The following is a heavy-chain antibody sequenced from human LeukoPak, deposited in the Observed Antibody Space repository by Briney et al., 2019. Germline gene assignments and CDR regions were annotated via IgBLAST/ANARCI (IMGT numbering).Heavy chain of an antibody. Sequence: SETLSLTCSVSGGSISSYYWSWIRQPPGKGLEWIGYIYYSGSTNYNPSLKSRVTISVDTSKNQFSLKLSSVTAADTAVYYCARDSDYAVDYWGQGTLVTVSS. CDR2: IYYSGST. J-gene: IGHJ4*02. CDR1: GGSISSYY. V-gene: IGHV4-59*01. D-gene: IGHD4-17*01. CDR3: ARDSDYAVDY.